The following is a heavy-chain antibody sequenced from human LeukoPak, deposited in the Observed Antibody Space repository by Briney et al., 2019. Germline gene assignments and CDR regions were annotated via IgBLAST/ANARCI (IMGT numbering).Heavy chain of an antibody. J-gene: IGHJ3*01. CDR1: EFTFSNYA. V-gene: IGHV3-23*01. Sequence: PGGSLRLSCAASEFTFSNYAMTWVRQAPGKGLEWVSGISPSGVTTYYADSVQGRFTISRDNSKNTLYLQMNSLREEDTALYYCVREGEGVSDAFDVWGQGTMVTVSS. CDR2: ISPSGVTT. CDR3: VREGEGVSDAFDV. D-gene: IGHD3-10*01.